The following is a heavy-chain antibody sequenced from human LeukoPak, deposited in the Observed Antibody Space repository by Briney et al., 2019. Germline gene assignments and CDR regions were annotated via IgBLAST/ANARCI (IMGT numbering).Heavy chain of an antibody. CDR3: AREPKIGNFDY. CDR2: SYTYNGKT. V-gene: IGHV1-18*01. J-gene: IGHJ4*02. Sequence: ASVKVSCKASGYSFTSYGIGWVRQAPGQGLEWMGWSYTYNGKTHYAQNLQGRVTMTTDISTTTAYMELRSLRSDDTAVYYCAREPKIGNFDYWGLGTLVIVSS. CDR1: GYSFTSYG.